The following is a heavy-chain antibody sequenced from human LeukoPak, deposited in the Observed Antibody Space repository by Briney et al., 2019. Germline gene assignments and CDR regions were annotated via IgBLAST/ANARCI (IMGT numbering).Heavy chain of an antibody. Sequence: KPSETLSLTCAVYGGSFSGYYWSWIRQPPGKGLEWIGEINHSGSTNYNPSLKSRVTISVDTSKNQFSLKLSSVTAADTAVYYCARHNPPRITIFGVVIKDGFDYRGQGTLVTVSS. CDR1: GGSFSGYY. CDR2: INHSGST. CDR3: ARHNPPRITIFGVVIKDGFDY. D-gene: IGHD3-3*01. J-gene: IGHJ4*02. V-gene: IGHV4-34*01.